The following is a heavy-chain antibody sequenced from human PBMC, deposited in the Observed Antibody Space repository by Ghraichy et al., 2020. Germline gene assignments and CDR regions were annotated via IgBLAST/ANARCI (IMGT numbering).Heavy chain of an antibody. J-gene: IGHJ6*02. CDR2: IYYSGST. D-gene: IGHD6-6*01. V-gene: IGHV4-59*01. CDR3: ARVIRDLVQDYYYGMDV. Sequence: SETLSLTCTVSGGSISSYYWSWIRQPPGKGLEWIGYIYYSGSTNYNPSLKSRVTISVDTSKNQFSLKLSSVTAADTAVYYCARVIRDLVQDYYYGMDVWGQGTTVTVSS. CDR1: GGSISSYY.